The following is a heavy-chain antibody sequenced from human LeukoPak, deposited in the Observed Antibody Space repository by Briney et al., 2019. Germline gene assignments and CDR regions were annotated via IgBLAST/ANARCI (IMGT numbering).Heavy chain of an antibody. CDR2: INPSSGGT. CDR3: ARALRYYSDSSGYAFDY. V-gene: IGHV1-2*02. Sequence: ASVKVSCKTSGYTFTDYYMHWVRQAPGQGLEWMGWINPSSGGTNYAQKFQGRVTMTRDTSISAAYMELSRLTCDDTAVYYCARALRYYSDSSGYAFDYWGQGTLVTVSS. CDR1: GYTFTDYY. J-gene: IGHJ4*02. D-gene: IGHD3-22*01.